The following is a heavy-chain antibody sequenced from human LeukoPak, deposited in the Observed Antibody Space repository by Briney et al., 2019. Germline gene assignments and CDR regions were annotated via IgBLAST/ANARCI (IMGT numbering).Heavy chain of an antibody. CDR3: ARDADGDCSGGSCYTSYYYYYMDV. CDR2: IRGNSGRI. V-gene: IGHV3-9*01. D-gene: IGHD2-15*01. J-gene: IGHJ6*03. Sequence: PGGSLRLSWAAAGFTFDDYAMHWVRQVPGKGLGWDSGIRGNSGRIGYADSVKGRFTISRDNAKNSLYLQMNSLRAEDTAVYYCARDADGDCSGGSCYTSYYYYYMDVWGKGTTVTVSS. CDR1: GFTFDDYA.